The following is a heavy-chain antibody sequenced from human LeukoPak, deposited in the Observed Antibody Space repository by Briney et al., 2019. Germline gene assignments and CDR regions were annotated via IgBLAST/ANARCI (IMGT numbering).Heavy chain of an antibody. D-gene: IGHD3-10*01. Sequence: GGSLRLSCAASGFTSGNHWMSWVRQAPGKGLEWVANINQDGSEKYYVDSVKGRFTISRGNAKNSLYLQMNSLRAENTAVYYCGRAYGAGSCDYWGQGILVTVSS. CDR1: GFTSGNHW. V-gene: IGHV3-7*01. CDR3: GRAYGAGSCDY. J-gene: IGHJ4*02. CDR2: INQDGSEK.